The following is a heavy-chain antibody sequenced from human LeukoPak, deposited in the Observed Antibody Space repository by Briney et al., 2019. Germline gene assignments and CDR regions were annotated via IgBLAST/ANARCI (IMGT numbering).Heavy chain of an antibody. CDR2: IYHSGST. CDR1: GGSISSSNW. J-gene: IGHJ4*02. V-gene: IGHV4-4*02. CDR3: AREDDYGGLVDY. Sequence: KSSETLSLTCAVSGGSISSSNWWSWVRQPPGKGLEWIGEIYHSGSTNYNPSLKSRVTISVDKSKNQFSPKLSSVTAADTAVYYCAREDDYGGLVDYWGQGTLVTVSS. D-gene: IGHD4-23*01.